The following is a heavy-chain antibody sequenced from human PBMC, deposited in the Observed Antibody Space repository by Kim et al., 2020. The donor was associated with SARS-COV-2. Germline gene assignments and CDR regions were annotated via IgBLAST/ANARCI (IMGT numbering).Heavy chain of an antibody. CDR2: IKQDGSEK. Sequence: GGSLRLSCAASGFTFSSYWMSWVRQAPGKGLEWVANIKQDGSEKYYVDSVKGRFTISRDNAKNSLYLQMNSLRAEDTAVYYCARGGSRITMVRGVIGNYYYYGRDVWGQGTTVPVSS. CDR1: GFTFSSYW. J-gene: IGHJ6*02. CDR3: ARGGSRITMVRGVIGNYYYYGRDV. D-gene: IGHD3-10*01. V-gene: IGHV3-7*03.